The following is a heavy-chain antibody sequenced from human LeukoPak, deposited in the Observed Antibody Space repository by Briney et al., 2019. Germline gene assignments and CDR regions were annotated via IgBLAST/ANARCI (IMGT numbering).Heavy chain of an antibody. CDR2: ISWDGGST. Sequence: GGSLKLSCAASGFTFDDYAMHWVRQAPGKGLEWVSLISWDGGSTYYADSVKGRFTISRDNSKNSLYLQMNSLRAEDNALYYCAKDRLVKRDCSSTSCYNIDYWGQGTLSPSPQ. CDR1: GFTFDDYA. CDR3: AKDRLVKRDCSSTSCYNIDY. J-gene: IGHJ4*02. D-gene: IGHD2-2*01. V-gene: IGHV3-43D*04.